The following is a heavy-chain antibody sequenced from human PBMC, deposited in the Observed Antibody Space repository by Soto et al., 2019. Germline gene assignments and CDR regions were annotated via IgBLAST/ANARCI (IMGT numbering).Heavy chain of an antibody. V-gene: IGHV3-49*04. D-gene: IGHD3-22*01. CDR2: IRGKAYGGTT. CDR3: TRGRGYYDSSNYYYGMDV. CDR1: GFTFGDYA. Sequence: RRLSCTASGFTFGDYAMSWVRQAPGKGLEWVGFIRGKAYGGTTEYAASVKGRFTISRDDSKSIAYLQMNSLKTEDTAVYYCTRGRGYYDSSNYYYGMDVWGQGTTVTVSS. J-gene: IGHJ6*02.